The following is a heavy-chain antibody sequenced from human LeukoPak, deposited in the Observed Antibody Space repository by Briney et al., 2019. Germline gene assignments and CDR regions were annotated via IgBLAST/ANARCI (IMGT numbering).Heavy chain of an antibody. CDR3: AREDRGYYYDSSGASFDY. CDR1: GGSISSYY. CDR2: IYYSGST. Sequence: PSETLSLTCTVSGGSISSYYWSWIRQPPGKGLEWIGYIYYSGSTNYNPSLKSRVTISVDTSKNQFSLKLSSVTAADTAVYYCAREDRGYYYDSSGASFDYWGQGTLVTVSS. J-gene: IGHJ4*02. V-gene: IGHV4-59*01. D-gene: IGHD3-22*01.